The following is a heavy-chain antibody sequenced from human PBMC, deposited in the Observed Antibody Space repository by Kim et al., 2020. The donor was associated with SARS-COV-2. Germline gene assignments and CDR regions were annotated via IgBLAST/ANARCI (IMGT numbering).Heavy chain of an antibody. J-gene: IGHJ4*02. Sequence: YADSVKGRFTISRDNSKNTLYLQMNSLRAEDTAVYYCAKDEGRYFDWFDYWGQGTLVTVSS. CDR3: AKDEGRYFDWFDY. D-gene: IGHD3-9*01. V-gene: IGHV3-23*01.